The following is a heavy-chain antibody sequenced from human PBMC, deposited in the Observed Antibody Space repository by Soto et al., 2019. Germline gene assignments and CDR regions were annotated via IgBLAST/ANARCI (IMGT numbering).Heavy chain of an antibody. V-gene: IGHV3-74*01. D-gene: IGHD5-12*01. CDR2: INSDGSST. J-gene: IGHJ6*02. CDR3: ARGQRRDGYNNYYYYYGMNV. CDR1: GFTFSSYW. Sequence: GGSLRLSCAASGFTFSSYWMHWVRQAPGKGLVWVSRINSDGSSTSYADSVKGRFTISRDSAKNTLYLQMNSLRAEDTAVYYCARGQRRDGYNNYYYYYGMNVWGQGTTVTVSS.